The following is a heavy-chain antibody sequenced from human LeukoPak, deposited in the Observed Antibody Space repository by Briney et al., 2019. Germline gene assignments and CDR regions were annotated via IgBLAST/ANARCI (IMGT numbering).Heavy chain of an antibody. CDR1: GGSISSYY. J-gene: IGHJ6*03. CDR3: ARTIYDFWSGYPTYYYYYMDV. D-gene: IGHD3-3*01. V-gene: IGHV4-59*01. CDR2: IYYSGST. Sequence: SETLSLTCTVSGGSISSYYWSWIRQPPGKGLEWIGYIYYSGSTNYNPSLKSRVTISVDTSKNQFSLKLSSVTAADTAVYYCARTIYDFWSGYPTYYYYYMDVWGKGTTVTVSS.